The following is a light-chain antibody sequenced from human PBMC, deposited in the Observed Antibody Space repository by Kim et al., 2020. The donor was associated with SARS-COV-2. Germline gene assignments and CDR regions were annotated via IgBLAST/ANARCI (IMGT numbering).Light chain of an antibody. J-gene: IGLJ1*01. V-gene: IGLV3-21*03. CDR2: DDS. Sequence: SYALTQPPSVSVAPGKTARITCGGNNIVSKSVHWDQQKPGQAPVLVVYDDSDRPSGIPERFSGSNSGNTATLTISRVEAGDEADYYCQVWDSSSDHLYVFGTGTKVTVL. CDR3: QVWDSSSDHLYV. CDR1: NIVSKS.